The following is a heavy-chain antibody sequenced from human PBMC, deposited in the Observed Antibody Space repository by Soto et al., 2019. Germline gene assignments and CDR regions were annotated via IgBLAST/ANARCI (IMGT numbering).Heavy chain of an antibody. CDR1: GGTFSSYA. CDR2: IIPIFGTA. CDR3: ARVIHSSGWYGLLDY. V-gene: IGHV1-69*01. J-gene: IGHJ4*02. D-gene: IGHD6-19*01. Sequence: QVQLVQSGAEVKKPGSSVKVSCKASGGTFSSYAISWVRQAPGQGLEWMGGIIPIFGTANYAQKFQGRVTITADESTSTAYMELSSLRSDDTAVYYCARVIHSSGWYGLLDYWGQGTLVTVSS.